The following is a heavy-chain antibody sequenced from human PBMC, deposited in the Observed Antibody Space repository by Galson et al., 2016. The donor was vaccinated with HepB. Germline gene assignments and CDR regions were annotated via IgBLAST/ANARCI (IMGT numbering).Heavy chain of an antibody. J-gene: IGHJ6*02. D-gene: IGHD6-19*01. Sequence: CAISGDSVSSNSAAWNWIRQSPSRGLEWLGRTYYRSKWYNDYAVSVKSRITINADTSKNQFSLQVNSVTPEDTAVYYCARDLGTSGWSFFSGYYGMDVWGQGTTVTVSS. CDR1: GDSVSSNSAA. V-gene: IGHV6-1*01. CDR3: ARDLGTSGWSFFSGYYGMDV. CDR2: TYYRSKWYN.